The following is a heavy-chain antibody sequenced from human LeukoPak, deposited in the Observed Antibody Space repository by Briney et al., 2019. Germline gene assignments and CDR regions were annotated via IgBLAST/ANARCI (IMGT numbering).Heavy chain of an antibody. CDR3: ARDLNDYGDY. J-gene: IGHJ4*02. CDR1: GFTFSSYS. Sequence: GGSLRLSCAASGFTFSSYSMNWVRQAPGKGLEWVSAISGSGSSTYYADSVKGRFTISRDNSKNTLYLQMNSLRAEDTAVYYCARDLNDYGDYWGQGTLVTVSS. CDR2: ISGSGSST. V-gene: IGHV3-23*01.